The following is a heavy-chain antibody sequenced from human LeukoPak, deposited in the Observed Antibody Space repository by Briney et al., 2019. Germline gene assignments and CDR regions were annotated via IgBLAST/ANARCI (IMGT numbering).Heavy chain of an antibody. V-gene: IGHV4-39*07. D-gene: IGHD1-26*01. CDR2: IYYSGST. CDR1: GGSISSSSYY. CDR3: AREDGSYGPPGACFDP. Sequence: PSETLSLTCTVSGGSISSSSYYWGWNRQPPGKGLEWIGSIYYSGSTYYNPSLKSRVTISVDTSKNQFSLKLSSVTAADTAVYYCAREDGSYGPPGACFDPWGQGTLVTVSS. J-gene: IGHJ5*02.